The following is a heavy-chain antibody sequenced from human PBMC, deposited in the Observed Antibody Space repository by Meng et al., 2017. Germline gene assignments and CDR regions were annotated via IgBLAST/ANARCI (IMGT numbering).Heavy chain of an antibody. Sequence: GESLKISCAASGFTFSSYAMSWVRQAPGKGLEWVSAISGSGGSTYYADSVKGRFIISRDNSKNTLYLQMNSLRAEDTAVYYCAKDPRLIVVVPADFDYWGQGTLVTVSS. V-gene: IGHV3-23*01. D-gene: IGHD2-2*01. CDR1: GFTFSSYA. CDR2: ISGSGGST. CDR3: AKDPRLIVVVPADFDY. J-gene: IGHJ4*02.